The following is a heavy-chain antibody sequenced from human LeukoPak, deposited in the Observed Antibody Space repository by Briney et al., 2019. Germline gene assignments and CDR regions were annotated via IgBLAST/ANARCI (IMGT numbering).Heavy chain of an antibody. Sequence: SGGSLRLSCVASGFTFSSYWMHWVRQDPRKGLVWVSRINGDGRNINYADSVRGRFTISRDNAKNSLYLQMNSLRAEDTAVYYCARLFPERSPGRDPLDIWGQGTMVTVSS. CDR2: INGDGRNI. D-gene: IGHD1-26*01. V-gene: IGHV3-74*01. CDR3: ARLFPERSPGRDPLDI. CDR1: GFTFSSYW. J-gene: IGHJ3*02.